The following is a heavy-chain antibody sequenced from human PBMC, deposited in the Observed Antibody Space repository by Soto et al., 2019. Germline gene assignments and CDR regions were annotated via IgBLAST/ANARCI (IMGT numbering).Heavy chain of an antibody. J-gene: IGHJ4*02. CDR2: IHWDDDK. CDR3: AYRIWECFDY. V-gene: IGHV2-5*02. Sequence: QITLKESGPPLVKPTQTLTLTCTFSGFSLTTSGVAVGWIRQPPGKALEWLALIHWDDDKRYSPSLKSSLTISKDTSKNQVVITMTNMDPADTATYYCAYRIWECFDYWGQGTLVTFSS. D-gene: IGHD1-26*01. CDR1: GFSLTTSGVA.